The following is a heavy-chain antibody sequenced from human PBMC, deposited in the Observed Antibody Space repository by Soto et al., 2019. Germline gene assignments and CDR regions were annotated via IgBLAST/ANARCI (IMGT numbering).Heavy chain of an antibody. D-gene: IGHD3-3*01. CDR2: IIPIFGTA. CDR3: ARDRDITIFGVVTPGVHYGMDV. V-gene: IGHV1-69*06. J-gene: IGHJ6*02. Sequence: SVKVSFKASGGTFSSYAISWVRQAPGQGLEWMGGIIPIFGTANYAQKFQGRVTITADKSTSTAYMELSSLRSEDTAVYYCARDRDITIFGVVTPGVHYGMDVWGQGTTVTVSS. CDR1: GGTFSSYA.